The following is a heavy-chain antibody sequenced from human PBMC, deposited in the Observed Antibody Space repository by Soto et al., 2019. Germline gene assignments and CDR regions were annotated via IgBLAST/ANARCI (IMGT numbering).Heavy chain of an antibody. Sequence: TSETLSLTCTVSGGSISSGGYYWNWIRHHPGKGLEWIGYIYNSGSTYYNPYLKSRVFISADTSKNLLSLKLSSVTAADTAVYYCASQRAPYYFDYWGRGALVTVSS. CDR3: ASQRAPYYFDY. V-gene: IGHV4-31*03. CDR2: IYNSGST. J-gene: IGHJ4*02. CDR1: GGSISSGGYY.